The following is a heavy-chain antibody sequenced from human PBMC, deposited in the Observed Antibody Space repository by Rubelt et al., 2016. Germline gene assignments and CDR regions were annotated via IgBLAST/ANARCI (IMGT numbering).Heavy chain of an antibody. Sequence: GKGLEWLANIKQDGSEKYYVDSVKGRFTISRDNAKNSLYLQMNSLRAEDTAVYYCARADSTFTFFDYWGQGTLVTVSS. CDR2: IKQDGSEK. D-gene: IGHD3-16*01. V-gene: IGHV3-7*01. CDR3: ARADSTFTFFDY. J-gene: IGHJ4*02.